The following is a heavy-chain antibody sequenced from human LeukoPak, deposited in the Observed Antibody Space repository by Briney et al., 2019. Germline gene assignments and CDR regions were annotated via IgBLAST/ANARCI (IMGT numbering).Heavy chain of an antibody. J-gene: IGHJ4*02. Sequence: PSETLSLTCAVYGGSFSSYYWSWIRQPPGKGLEWIGEINHSGSTNYNPSLKSRVTISVDTSKNQFSLKLSSVTAADTAVYYCARYPTRGALDYWGQGTLVTVSS. CDR2: INHSGST. V-gene: IGHV4-34*01. CDR3: ARYPTRGALDY. D-gene: IGHD3-10*01. CDR1: GGSFSSYY.